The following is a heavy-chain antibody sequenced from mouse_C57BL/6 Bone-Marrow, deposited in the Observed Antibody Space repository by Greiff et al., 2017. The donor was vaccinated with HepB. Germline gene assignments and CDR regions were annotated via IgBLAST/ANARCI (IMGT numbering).Heavy chain of an antibody. CDR2: INPSSGYT. Sequence: VKLVESGAELARPGASVKMSCKASGYTFTSYTMHWVQQRPGQGLEWIGYINPSSGYTKYNQKFKDKATLTADKSSSTAYMQLSSLTSEDSAVYYCARRSPYYGNSLFDYWGQGTTLTVSS. CDR3: ARRSPYYGNSLFDY. D-gene: IGHD2-10*01. CDR1: GYTFTSYT. J-gene: IGHJ2*01. V-gene: IGHV1-4*01.